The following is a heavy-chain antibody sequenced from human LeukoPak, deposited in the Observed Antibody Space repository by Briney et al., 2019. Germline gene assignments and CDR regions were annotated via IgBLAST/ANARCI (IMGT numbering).Heavy chain of an antibody. CDR2: IYYSGST. V-gene: IGHV4-61*05. CDR1: GGSISGSTDY. CDR3: ARIGGDYWSGLYFDY. J-gene: IGHJ4*02. D-gene: IGHD3-3*01. Sequence: SETLSLTCTVSGGSISGSTDYWGWIRQPPGKGLEWIGYIYYSGSTNYNPSLKSRVTISVDTSKNQFSLKLSSVTAADTAVYYCARIGGDYWSGLYFDYWGQGTLVTVSS.